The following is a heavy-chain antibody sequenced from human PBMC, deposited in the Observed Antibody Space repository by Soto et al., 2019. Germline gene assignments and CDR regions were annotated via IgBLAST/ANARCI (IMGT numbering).Heavy chain of an antibody. CDR1: GYTFSSYD. V-gene: IGHV1-8*01. Sequence: QVQLVQSGAEVQKPGASVKVSCKASGYTFSSYDINWVRQATGKGLEWMGWMNPNSGNTGYAQKFQGRISMTRDTSISTAYMELSSVRSEDTAIYYCARGQPGDFWGQGTLVTVSS. J-gene: IGHJ4*02. CDR2: MNPNSGNT. CDR3: ARGQPGDF.